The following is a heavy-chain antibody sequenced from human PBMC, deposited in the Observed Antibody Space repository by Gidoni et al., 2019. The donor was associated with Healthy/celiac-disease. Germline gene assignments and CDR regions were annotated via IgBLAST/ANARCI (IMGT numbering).Heavy chain of an antibody. D-gene: IGHD1-26*01. V-gene: IGHV4-61*02. CDR2: IYTSGST. Sequence: QVQLQESGPGLVKPSQTLSLTCTVSGGSLSSGSYYWSWIRQPAGKGLEWIGRIYTSGSTNYNPSLKSRVTISVDTSKNQFSLKLSSVTAADTAVYYCARGRRDQWELRYFDLWGRGTLVTVSS. CDR3: ARGRRDQWELRYFDL. J-gene: IGHJ2*01. CDR1: GGSLSSGSYY.